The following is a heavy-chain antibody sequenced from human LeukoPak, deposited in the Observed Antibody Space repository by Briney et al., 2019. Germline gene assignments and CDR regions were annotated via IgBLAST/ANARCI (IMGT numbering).Heavy chain of an antibody. CDR3: ARGRPHGNDY. J-gene: IGHJ4*02. V-gene: IGHV3-74*01. CDR1: GFTFSSYW. Sequence: GGSLRLSCAASGFTFSSYWMNWVRQAPGKGLVWVSRIASDGSSTTYADSVKGRFSISRDNDKNTLYLQMNSLRVEDTAVYYCARGRPHGNDYWGQGTLVTVSS. D-gene: IGHD4-23*01. CDR2: IASDGSST.